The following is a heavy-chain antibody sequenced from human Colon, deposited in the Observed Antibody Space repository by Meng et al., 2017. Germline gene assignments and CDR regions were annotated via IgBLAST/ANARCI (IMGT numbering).Heavy chain of an antibody. D-gene: IGHD4-23*01. CDR2: IYPGDSDT. V-gene: IGHV5-51*01. J-gene: IGHJ4*02. Sequence: GESLKISCKGSGYSFSSYWIAWVRQMPGNGLEWMGIIYPGDSDTIYSPSFRGQVTISADKSVTTDYLQWSSLKASDTAMYYCARTDYGGNSYFDYWGQGTPVTVSS. CDR1: GYSFSSYW. CDR3: ARTDYGGNSYFDY.